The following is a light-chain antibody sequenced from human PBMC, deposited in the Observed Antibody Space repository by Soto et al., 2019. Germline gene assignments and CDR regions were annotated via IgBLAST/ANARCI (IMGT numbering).Light chain of an antibody. CDR3: QQSYYIPRS. CDR2: GAF. Sequence: EIVMTQSPVTLSVSPGERATLSCRASQSVRSNLAWYQQKPGQSPSLLIYGAFTRATGIPARFSGTGSGTEFTLTISSLQSEDSATYYCQQSYYIPRSFGQGTKLQI. J-gene: IGKJ2*03. V-gene: IGKV3-15*01. CDR1: QSVRSN.